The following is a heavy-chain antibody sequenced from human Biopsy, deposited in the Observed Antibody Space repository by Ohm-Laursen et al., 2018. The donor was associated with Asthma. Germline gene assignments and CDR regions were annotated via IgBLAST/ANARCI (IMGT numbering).Heavy chain of an antibody. D-gene: IGHD3-22*01. Sequence: SLRLSCVASGFAFNNSSMTWVRQAPGKGLEWVSSIGASGVRTFYADSVKGRFTVSRDSSRNTLYLQLSTLRVEDTAVYFCAKITTDRQKANNWFDPWGQGTLVTVSS. J-gene: IGHJ5*02. V-gene: IGHV3-23*01. CDR1: GFAFNNSS. CDR2: IGASGVRT. CDR3: AKITTDRQKANNWFDP.